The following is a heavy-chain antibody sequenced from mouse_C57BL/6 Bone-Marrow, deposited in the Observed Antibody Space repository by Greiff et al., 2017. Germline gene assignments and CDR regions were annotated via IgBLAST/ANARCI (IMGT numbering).Heavy chain of an antibody. V-gene: IGHV1-22*01. Sequence: VQLQQSGPELVKPGASVKMSCKASGYTFTDYNMHWVKQSHGKSLEWIGYINPNNGGTSYNQKFKGKATLTVNKSSSTAYMELRSLTSEDSAVYYWARSGGKGDSSGYGYAMGYWGQGTSVTVSA. D-gene: IGHD3-2*02. CDR1: GYTFTDYN. CDR3: ARSGGKGDSSGYGYAMGY. J-gene: IGHJ4*01. CDR2: INPNNGGT.